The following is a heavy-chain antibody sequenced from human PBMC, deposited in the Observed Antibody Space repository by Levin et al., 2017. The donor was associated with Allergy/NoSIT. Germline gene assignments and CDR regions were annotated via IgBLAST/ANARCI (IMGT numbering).Heavy chain of an antibody. J-gene: IGHJ5*02. CDR2: INPRGDTT. CDR1: GFTFDTYY. CDR3: ARSFTSRSTCWFDP. V-gene: IGHV1-46*02. D-gene: IGHD2-2*01. Sequence: VASVKVSCKASGFTFDTYYMHWVRRAPGQGLEWMGMINPRGDTTTYAQKIQGRVTMTRDASTNTVYMEMTSLRSDDTAIYYCARSFTSRSTCWFDPSGQGTLVTVSS.